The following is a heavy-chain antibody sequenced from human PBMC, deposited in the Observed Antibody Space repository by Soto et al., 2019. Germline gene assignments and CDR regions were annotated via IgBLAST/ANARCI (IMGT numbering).Heavy chain of an antibody. V-gene: IGHV4-59*08. CDR3: ARRYGYSFDY. CDR2: IYYSGST. D-gene: IGHD1-1*01. Sequence: QVQLQESGPGLVKPSETLSLTCTVSGGSISSYYWSWIRQPPGKGLEWIGYIYYSGSTNYNPSLKSRVTITVDKSKNQFSLTLSSVTAADTAVYYCARRYGYSFDYWGQGTLVTVSS. J-gene: IGHJ4*02. CDR1: GGSISSYY.